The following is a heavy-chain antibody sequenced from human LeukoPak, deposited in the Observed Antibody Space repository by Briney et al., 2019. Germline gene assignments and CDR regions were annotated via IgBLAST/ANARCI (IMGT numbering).Heavy chain of an antibody. CDR3: ARSSSGSYSGFDY. V-gene: IGHV4-61*01. CDR1: GGSIGSGSYY. D-gene: IGHD1-26*01. CDR2: IYYSGST. Sequence: PSETLSLTCTVSGGSIGSGSYYWSWIRQPPGKGLEWIGYIYYSGSTYYNPSLKSRVTISVDTSKNQFSLKLSSVTAADTAVYYCARSSSGSYSGFDYWGQGTLVTVSS. J-gene: IGHJ4*02.